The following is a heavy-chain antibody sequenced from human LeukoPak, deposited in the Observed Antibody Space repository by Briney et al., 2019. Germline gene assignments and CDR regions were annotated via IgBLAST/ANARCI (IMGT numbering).Heavy chain of an antibody. Sequence: GGSLRLSCAASGFTFSNAWMGWVRQAPGKGLEWVTVISDDARNEDYADSVKGRFTISRDNSKNILYLQMNSLRVEDTAVYYCARDSPPDYWGQGTLVTVSS. V-gene: IGHV3-30*03. CDR3: ARDSPPDY. D-gene: IGHD1-14*01. CDR2: ISDDARNE. J-gene: IGHJ4*02. CDR1: GFTFSNAW.